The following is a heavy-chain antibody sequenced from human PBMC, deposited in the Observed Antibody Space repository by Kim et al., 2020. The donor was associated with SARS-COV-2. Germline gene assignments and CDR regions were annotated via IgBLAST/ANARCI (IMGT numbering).Heavy chain of an antibody. CDR2: ISYDGSNK. CDR3: ARDPGDRNYYDSSGYAPGWYFDL. J-gene: IGHJ2*01. D-gene: IGHD3-22*01. CDR1: GFTFSSYA. V-gene: IGHV3-30*04. Sequence: RGSLRLSCAASGFTFSSYAMHWVRQAPGKGLEWVAVISYDGSNKYYADSVKGRFTISRDNSKNTLYLQMNSLRAEDTAVYYCARDPGDRNYYDSSGYAPGWYFDLWGRGTLVTVSS.